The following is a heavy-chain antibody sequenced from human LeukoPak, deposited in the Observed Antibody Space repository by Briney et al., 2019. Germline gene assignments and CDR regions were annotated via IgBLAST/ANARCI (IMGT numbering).Heavy chain of an antibody. J-gene: IGHJ3*02. CDR1: GGSISSSSYY. D-gene: IGHD4-11*01. Sequence: SETLSLTCTVSGGSISSSSYYWGRIRQPPGKGLEWIGSIYYSGSTYYNPSLKSRVTISVDTSKNQFSLKLSSVIAADTAVYYCARPRALYSNYEQAGAFDIWGQGTMVTVSS. CDR2: IYYSGST. CDR3: ARPRALYSNYEQAGAFDI. V-gene: IGHV4-39*07.